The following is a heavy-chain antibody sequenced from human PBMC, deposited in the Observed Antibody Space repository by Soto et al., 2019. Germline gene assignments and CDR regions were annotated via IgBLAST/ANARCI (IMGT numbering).Heavy chain of an antibody. CDR1: GGSISSGNYY. V-gene: IGHV4-30-4*01. Sequence: SETLSLTCTVSGGSISSGNYYWSWIRQPPGKGLEWIGFMSYSGSASYNASLKSRVTISVDTSKSQFSLNLSFVTAADTAVYYCATMGTPATGLYYFDNWGQGTLVTVSS. J-gene: IGHJ4*02. CDR3: ATMGTPATGLYYFDN. D-gene: IGHD1-7*01. CDR2: MSYSGSA.